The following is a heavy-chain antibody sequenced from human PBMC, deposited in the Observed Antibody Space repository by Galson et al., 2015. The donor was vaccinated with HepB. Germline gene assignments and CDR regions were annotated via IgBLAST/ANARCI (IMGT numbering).Heavy chain of an antibody. D-gene: IGHD3-10*01. CDR2: INPNNGDT. J-gene: IGHJ5*02. CDR1: GYTFTGQY. CDR3: ARGLRGSLAT. Sequence: SVKVSCKASGYTFTGQYIHWVRQAPGQGLEYMGFINPNNGDTYFAQNFRGWVTVTRDTSISTAYMELSRLTSGDTAVYYCARGLRGSLATWGQGTLVTVSS. V-gene: IGHV1-2*04.